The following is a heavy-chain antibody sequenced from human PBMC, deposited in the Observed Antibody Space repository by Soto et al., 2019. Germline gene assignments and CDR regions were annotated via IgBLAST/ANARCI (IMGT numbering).Heavy chain of an antibody. CDR1: GYPVTAYY. CDR2: INPATGAA. J-gene: IGHJ3*02. Sequence: QLHLVQSGAVVKKPGASVTVSCSASGYPVTAYYMHWVRQAPGRGLEWMGGINPATGAAKYTQTFQGRVTRSRDTSTSTVFLELSGLTCEDTAVFYCARGGGVGVAGSAAFDMWGQGTLVTVSS. D-gene: IGHD3-3*01. CDR3: ARGGGVGVAGSAAFDM. V-gene: IGHV1-2*02.